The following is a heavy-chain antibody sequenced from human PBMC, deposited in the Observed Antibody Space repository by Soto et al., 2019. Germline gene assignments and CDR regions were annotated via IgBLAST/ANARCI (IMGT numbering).Heavy chain of an antibody. CDR1: GGTFSSYA. D-gene: IGHD2-2*01. CDR3: ARSQGSSTSLEIYYYYYYGMDV. CDR2: IIPISGTA. V-gene: IGHV1-69*01. Sequence: QVQLVQSGAEVKKPGSSVKVSCKASGGTFSSYAISWVRQAPGQGLEWIGGIIPISGTANYAQKFQGRVTLTADESTRTAYMELSSLRSEDTAVYYCARSQGSSTSLEIYYYYYYGMDVWGQGTTVTVSS. J-gene: IGHJ6*02.